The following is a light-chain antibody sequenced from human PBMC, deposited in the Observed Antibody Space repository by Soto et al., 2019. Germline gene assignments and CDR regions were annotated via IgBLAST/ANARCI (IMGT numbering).Light chain of an antibody. Sequence: AIRMTQSPSSFSASTGDRVTITCRASQGISSYLAWYQQKPGKAPKLLIYAASTLQSGVPSRFSGRVSGTDFTLTISCLQSEDFATYYCQQYYSYPRTFGQGTKLEIK. V-gene: IGKV1-8*01. J-gene: IGKJ2*02. CDR3: QQYYSYPRT. CDR2: AAS. CDR1: QGISSY.